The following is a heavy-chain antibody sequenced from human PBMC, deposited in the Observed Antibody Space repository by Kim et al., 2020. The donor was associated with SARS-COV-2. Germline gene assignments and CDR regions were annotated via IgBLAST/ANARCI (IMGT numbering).Heavy chain of an antibody. Sequence: GGSLRLSCAASGFTFGGHDMHWVRQVTGKGLEWVAAIGTSGVTFYAASVKGRFIISRENGENSIFIQMDDLRVGDTATYYCTRGIQLWLGVDVWGRGTMVTVSS. CDR1: GFTFGGHD. CDR3: TRGIQLWLGVDV. D-gene: IGHD2-21*01. J-gene: IGHJ3*01. CDR2: IGTSGVT. V-gene: IGHV3-13*04.